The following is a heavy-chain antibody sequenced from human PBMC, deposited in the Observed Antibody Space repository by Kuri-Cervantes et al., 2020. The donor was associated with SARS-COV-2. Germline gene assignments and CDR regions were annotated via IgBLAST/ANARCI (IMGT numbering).Heavy chain of an antibody. CDR3: ARGDLGYCSGGSCYNWFDP. CDR2: IGTAGDT. D-gene: IGHD2-15*01. Sequence: GESLKISCAASGFTFSSYDMHWVRQATGKGLEWVSAIGTAGDTYYPGSVKGRFTISRENTKNSLYLQMSSLRAEDTAVYYCARGDLGYCSGGSCYNWFDPWGQGTLVTVSS. V-gene: IGHV3-13*01. CDR1: GFTFSSYD. J-gene: IGHJ5*02.